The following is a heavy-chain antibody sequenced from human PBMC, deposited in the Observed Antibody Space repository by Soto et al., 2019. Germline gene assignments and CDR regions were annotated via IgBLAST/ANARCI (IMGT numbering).Heavy chain of an antibody. D-gene: IGHD3-10*01. CDR2: INPSGGST. J-gene: IGHJ6*02. CDR3: ASIYYGSGSYPNLYYYYGMDV. Sequence: ASVKVSCKASGYTFTSYYMYWVRQAPGQGLEWMGIINPSGGSTSYAQKFQGRVTMTRDTSTSTVYMELSSLRSEDTAVYYCASIYYGSGSYPNLYYYYGMDVWGQGTTVTVSS. CDR1: GYTFTSYY. V-gene: IGHV1-46*01.